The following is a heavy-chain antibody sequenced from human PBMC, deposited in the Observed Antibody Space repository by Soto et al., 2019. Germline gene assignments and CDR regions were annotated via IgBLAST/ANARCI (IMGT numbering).Heavy chain of an antibody. CDR2: IYYSGST. J-gene: IGHJ6*03. V-gene: IGHV4-59*01. Sequence: SETLSLTCTVSGGSISSYYWSWIRQPPGKGLEWIGYIYYSGSTNYNPSLKSRVTISVDTSKNQFSLKLSSVTAADTAVYYCARVGGYGWNYYYYYYMDVWGKGTPVTVSS. CDR3: ARVGGYGWNYYYYYYMDV. CDR1: GGSISSYY. D-gene: IGHD5-12*01.